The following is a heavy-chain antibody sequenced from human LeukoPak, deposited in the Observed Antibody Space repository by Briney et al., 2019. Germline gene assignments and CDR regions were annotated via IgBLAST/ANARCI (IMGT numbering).Heavy chain of an antibody. Sequence: PSETLSLTCTVSGGSISSYYWSWILQPPGKGLEWIGYIYYSGSTNYNPSLKSRVTISVDTSKNQFSLKLSSVTAADTAVYYCARQVGYSSGWYYFDYWGQGTLVTVSS. V-gene: IGHV4-59*08. CDR2: IYYSGST. CDR1: GGSISSYY. J-gene: IGHJ4*02. CDR3: ARQVGYSSGWYYFDY. D-gene: IGHD6-19*01.